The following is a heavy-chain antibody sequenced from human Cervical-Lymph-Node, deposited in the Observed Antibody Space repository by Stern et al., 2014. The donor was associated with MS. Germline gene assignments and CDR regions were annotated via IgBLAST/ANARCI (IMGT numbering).Heavy chain of an antibody. CDR2: IWYDENKK. V-gene: IGHV3-33*01. CDR3: ARGNWNYEGMGY. D-gene: IGHD1-7*01. CDR1: GFTFSNYG. J-gene: IGHJ4*02. Sequence: EQLVESGGGVVQPGRSLRLSCAASGFTFSNYGMHWVRQAPGKGLEWLEVIWYDENKKYYADSVKGRFTISRDNSKNTLFLQMSSLTAEDTALYYCARGNWNYEGMGYWGQGTLVTVSS.